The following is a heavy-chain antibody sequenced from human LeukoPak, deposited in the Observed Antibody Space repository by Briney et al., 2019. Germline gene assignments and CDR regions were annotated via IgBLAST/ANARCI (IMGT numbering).Heavy chain of an antibody. Sequence: SETLSLTCTVSGDSISSYYWSWIRQPPGKGLEWIGYIYYSGTTNYNPSLKSRVIISVDTSKNQFSLKLSPVIAADTAVYYCARVGVDYSGNIIKYYFDYWGQGTLVTVSS. CDR2: IYYSGTT. J-gene: IGHJ4*02. CDR1: GDSISSYY. V-gene: IGHV4-59*01. CDR3: ARVGVDYSGNIIKYYFDY. D-gene: IGHD4-23*01.